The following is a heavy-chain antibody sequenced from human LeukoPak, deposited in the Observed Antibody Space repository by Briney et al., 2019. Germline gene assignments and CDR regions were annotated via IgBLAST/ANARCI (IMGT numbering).Heavy chain of an antibody. Sequence: PSETLSLTCTVSGGSISSGGYYWSWIRQHPGKGLEWIGYIYYSGSTYYNPSLKSRVTISVDTSKNQFSLKLSSVTAADTAVYYCARDGGDSSGTKNYFDYWGQGTLVTVSS. D-gene: IGHD3-22*01. V-gene: IGHV4-31*03. CDR3: ARDGGDSSGTKNYFDY. J-gene: IGHJ4*02. CDR2: IYYSGST. CDR1: GGSISSGGYY.